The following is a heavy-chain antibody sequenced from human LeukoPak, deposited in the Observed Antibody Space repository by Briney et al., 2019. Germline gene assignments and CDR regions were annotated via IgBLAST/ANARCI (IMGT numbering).Heavy chain of an antibody. D-gene: IGHD5-18*01. V-gene: IGHV3-30-3*01. Sequence: PGRSLRLSCAASGFTFSSYAMHWVRQAPGKGLEWVAVISYGGSNKYYADSVKGRFTISRDNSKNTLYLQMNSLRAEDTAVYYCAREEYSYGNTAFDIWGQGTMVTVSS. J-gene: IGHJ3*02. CDR2: ISYGGSNK. CDR3: AREEYSYGNTAFDI. CDR1: GFTFSSYA.